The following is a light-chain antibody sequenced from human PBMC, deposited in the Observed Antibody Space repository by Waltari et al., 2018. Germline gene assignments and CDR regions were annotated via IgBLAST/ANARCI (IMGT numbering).Light chain of an antibody. CDR1: QTISIY. CDR2: AAS. CDR3: QQLNSYRYT. Sequence: IQLTQSPSFLSASVGDRVTITCRASQTISIYLAWYQQKPGKAPKLLIYAASTLQRGVPSRFSGSASGTEFSLRISSLQPEDSATYYCQQLNSYRYTFGQGTKLEIK. V-gene: IGKV1-9*01. J-gene: IGKJ2*01.